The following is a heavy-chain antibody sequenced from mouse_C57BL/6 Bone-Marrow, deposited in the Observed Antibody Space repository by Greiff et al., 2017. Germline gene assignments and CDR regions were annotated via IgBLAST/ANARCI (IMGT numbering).Heavy chain of an antibody. CDR1: GYTFTSYG. CDR2: IYPRSGNT. V-gene: IGHV1-81*01. J-gene: IGHJ2*01. Sequence: VKLVESGAELARPGASVKLSCKASGYTFTSYGISWVKQRTGQGLEWIGEIYPRSGNTYYNEKFKGKATLTADKSSSTAHMELRSLTSEDSAFYFCARLAGFDYWGQGTTLTVSS. D-gene: IGHD6-1*01. CDR3: ARLAGFDY.